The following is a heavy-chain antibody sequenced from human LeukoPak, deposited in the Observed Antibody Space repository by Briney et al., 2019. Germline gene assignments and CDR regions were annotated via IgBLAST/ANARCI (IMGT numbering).Heavy chain of an antibody. V-gene: IGHV3-48*03. J-gene: IGHJ6*03. D-gene: IGHD2-21*02. CDR1: GFTFSSYE. Sequence: GGSLRLSCAASGFTFSSYEMNWVRQATGKGLEWVSYISSSGSTIYYADSVKGRFTISRDNAKNSLYLQMNSLRAEDTAVYYCALCDPYYYYMDVWGKGTTVTISS. CDR2: ISSSGSTI. CDR3: ALCDPYYYYMDV.